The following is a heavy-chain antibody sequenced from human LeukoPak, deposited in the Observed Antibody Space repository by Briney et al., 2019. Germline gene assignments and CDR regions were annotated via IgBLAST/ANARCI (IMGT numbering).Heavy chain of an antibody. CDR1: GFTFSSYS. V-gene: IGHV3-48*02. D-gene: IGHD3-22*01. CDR3: ARTYYHDSSGYFSMWDY. CDR2: ISSSSSTI. J-gene: IGHJ4*02. Sequence: GGSLRLSCAASGFTFSSYSMNWVRQAPGKGLEWVSYISSSSSTIYYADSVEGRFTISRDNAKNSLYLQMNSLRDEDTAVYYCARTYYHDSSGYFSMWDYWGQGTLVTVSS.